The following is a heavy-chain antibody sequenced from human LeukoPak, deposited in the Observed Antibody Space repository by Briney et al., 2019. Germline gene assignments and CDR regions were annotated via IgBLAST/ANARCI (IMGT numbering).Heavy chain of an antibody. V-gene: IGHV3-53*01. CDR3: ARGGAPNLADY. J-gene: IGHJ4*02. D-gene: IGHD1-14*01. Sequence: GGSLRLSYAASGFIVSSNFVNWVRQTPGRGLEWVSIIYSDSDGSTYYADSVKGRFTISRDNFKNTVYLQMNSLRVEDTAVYYCARGGAPNLADYWGQGTLVTVSS. CDR2: IYSDSDGST. CDR1: GFIVSSNF.